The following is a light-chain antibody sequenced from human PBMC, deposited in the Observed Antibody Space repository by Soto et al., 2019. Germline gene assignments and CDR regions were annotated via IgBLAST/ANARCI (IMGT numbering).Light chain of an antibody. Sequence: QSVLTQPPSVSGAPGQRVTISCTGSSSNIGAGYNVHWYQQLPGTAPKLLIYGNTNRPSGVPDRFSASKSDTSASLAITGLQSEDEAFYYCQSFDSTLSGGLFGTGTKVTVL. CDR1: SSNIGAGYN. CDR3: QSFDSTLSGGL. V-gene: IGLV1-40*01. J-gene: IGLJ1*01. CDR2: GNT.